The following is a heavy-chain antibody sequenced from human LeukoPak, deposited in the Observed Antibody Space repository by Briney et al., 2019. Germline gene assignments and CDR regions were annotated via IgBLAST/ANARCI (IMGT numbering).Heavy chain of an antibody. CDR1: GGSISSSSYY. J-gene: IGHJ4*02. V-gene: IGHV4-39*07. Sequence: SETLSLTCTVSGGSISSSSYYWGWIRQPPGKGLEWIGSIYYSGSTYYNPSLKSRVTITVDTSKNQFSLKLSSVTAADTAVYYCARDGYNPIDYWGQGTLVTVSS. CDR3: ARDGYNPIDY. D-gene: IGHD5-24*01. CDR2: IYYSGST.